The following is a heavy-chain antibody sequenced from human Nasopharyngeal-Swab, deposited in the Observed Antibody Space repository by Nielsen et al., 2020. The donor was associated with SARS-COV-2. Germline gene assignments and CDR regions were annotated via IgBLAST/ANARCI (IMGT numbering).Heavy chain of an antibody. Sequence: GGSLRLSCTPSEFTLRNHWMHWVRQAPGKGLEWVSGISWNSGSIGYADSVKGRFTISRDNAKNSLYLQMNSLRAEDTALYYCAKDIVRGVMDAFDIWGQGTMVTVSS. D-gene: IGHD3-10*02. J-gene: IGHJ3*02. CDR3: AKDIVRGVMDAFDI. V-gene: IGHV3-9*01. CDR2: ISWNSGSI. CDR1: EFTLRNHW.